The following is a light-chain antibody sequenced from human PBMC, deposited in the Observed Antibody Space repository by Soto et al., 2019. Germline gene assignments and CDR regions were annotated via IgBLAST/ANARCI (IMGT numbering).Light chain of an antibody. CDR2: DAS. Sequence: DIQMTQSPSSPSASVGNRVTIASRASQSISTYLNWYQKKPGKAPNLLIYDASRLQSGVHSRVSGSRGGTDFTLSISSVQPEDFATYYCQQSYMDPISFGQGTRLEIK. V-gene: IGKV1-39*01. CDR1: QSISTY. CDR3: QQSYMDPIS. J-gene: IGKJ5*01.